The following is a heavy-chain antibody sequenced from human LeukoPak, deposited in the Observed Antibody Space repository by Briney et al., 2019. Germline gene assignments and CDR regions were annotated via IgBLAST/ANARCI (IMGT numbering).Heavy chain of an antibody. CDR2: INHSGST. J-gene: IGHJ4*02. CDR1: GGSFSGYY. Sequence: SETLSLTCAIYGGSFSGYYWSWLRQPPGKGLEWIGEINHSGSTNYNPSLKSRVTISVDTSKNQFSLKLSSVTAADTAVYYCARHGTPYYDILTGYQVSYYFDYWGQGTLVTVSS. D-gene: IGHD3-9*01. V-gene: IGHV4-34*01. CDR3: ARHGTPYYDILTGYQVSYYFDY.